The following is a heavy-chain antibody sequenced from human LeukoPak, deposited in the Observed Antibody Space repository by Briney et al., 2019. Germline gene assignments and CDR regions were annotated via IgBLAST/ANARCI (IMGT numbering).Heavy chain of an antibody. D-gene: IGHD5-18*01. J-gene: IGHJ4*02. Sequence: GGSLRLSCAASGFTFSSYGMHWVRQAPGKGLEWVAVISYDGTTKYYADSVKGRFTISRDNSKNTLYLQMNSLRAEDTAVYYCAKSGRRGYSYGHRFTYYYDYWGQGTLVTVSS. CDR3: AKSGRRGYSYGHRFTYYYDY. CDR2: ISYDGTTK. CDR1: GFTFSSYG. V-gene: IGHV3-30*18.